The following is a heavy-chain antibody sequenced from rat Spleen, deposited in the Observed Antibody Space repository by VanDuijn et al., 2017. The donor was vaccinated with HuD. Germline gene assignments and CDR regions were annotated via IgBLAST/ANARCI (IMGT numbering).Heavy chain of an antibody. CDR3: TRDRLGAGFDY. J-gene: IGHJ2*01. Sequence: QVQLKESGPGLVQPSQTLSLTCTVSGFSLTSNSISWVRQPPGKGLEWMGIMWTGGNTAYNSPLKSRLSIRRDTSKSQIFLKMDTLQTEDTAIYYCTRDRLGAGFDYWGQGVMVTVSS. CDR1: GFSLTSNS. D-gene: IGHD5-1*01. CDR2: MWTGGNT. V-gene: IGHV2-1*01.